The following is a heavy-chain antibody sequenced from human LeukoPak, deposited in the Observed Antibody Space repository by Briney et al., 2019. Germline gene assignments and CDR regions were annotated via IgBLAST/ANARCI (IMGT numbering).Heavy chain of an antibody. J-gene: IGHJ4*02. V-gene: IGHV3-23*01. CDR3: AKGGGSYYRGSFDY. Sequence: GGSLRLSCAASGFTFSSYAMCWVRQAPGKGLEWVSTISGSSGSTYYADSVKGRFTISRDNSKNTLYLQMNSLRAEDTAIYYCAKGGGSYYRGSFDYWGQGTLVTVSS. CDR1: GFTFSSYA. D-gene: IGHD1-26*01. CDR2: ISGSSGST.